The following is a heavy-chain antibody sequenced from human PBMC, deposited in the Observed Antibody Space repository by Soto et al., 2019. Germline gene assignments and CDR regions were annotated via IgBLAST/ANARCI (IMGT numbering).Heavy chain of an antibody. CDR3: ASLLSARPPFYYYGMDV. V-gene: IGHV5-10-1*01. Sequence: GESLKISCKGSGYSFTSYWISWVRQMPGKGLEWMGRIDPSDSYTNYSPSFQGHVTISADKSISTAYLQWSSLKASDTAMYYCASLLSARPPFYYYGMDVWGQGTTVTV. D-gene: IGHD6-6*01. CDR1: GYSFTSYW. CDR2: IDPSDSYT. J-gene: IGHJ6*02.